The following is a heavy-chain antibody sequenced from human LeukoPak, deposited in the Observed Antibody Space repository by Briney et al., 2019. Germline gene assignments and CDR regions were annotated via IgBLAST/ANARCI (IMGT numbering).Heavy chain of an antibody. J-gene: IGHJ3*02. CDR2: ISGSGGRT. CDR3: ARENIVVVTAIRDAFDI. D-gene: IGHD2-21*02. CDR1: GFTFSSYA. V-gene: IGHV3-23*01. Sequence: GGSLRLSCAASGFTFSSYAMSWVRQAPGKGLEWVSAISGSGGRTYYADSVKGRFTISRDNAKNSLCLQMNSLRDEDTAVYYCARENIVVVTAIRDAFDIWGQGTMVTVSS.